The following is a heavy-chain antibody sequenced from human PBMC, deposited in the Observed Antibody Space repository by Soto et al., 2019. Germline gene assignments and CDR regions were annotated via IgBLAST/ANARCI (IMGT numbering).Heavy chain of an antibody. CDR2: INSKTDGGTT. Sequence: GGSLRLSCAASGFTFSNAWMSWVRQAPGKGLEWVGRINSKTDGGTTDYAALVKGRFTISRDDSKNTLYLQMNSLKTEDTAVYYCTTAGDPDFDYWGQGTLVTVSS. CDR1: GFTFSNAW. CDR3: TTAGDPDFDY. J-gene: IGHJ4*02. D-gene: IGHD4-17*01. V-gene: IGHV3-15*01.